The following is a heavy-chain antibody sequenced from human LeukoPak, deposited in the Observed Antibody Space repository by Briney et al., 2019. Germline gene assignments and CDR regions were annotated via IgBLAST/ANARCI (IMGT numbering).Heavy chain of an antibody. CDR1: GGTFSSYA. CDR2: IIPIFGIA. V-gene: IGHV1-69*04. J-gene: IGHJ4*02. CDR3: ARVVNNWSDWDY. Sequence: GASVKVSCKASGGTFSSYAISWVRQAPGQGLEWMGRIIPIFGIANYAQKFQGRATITADKSTSTAYMELSSLRSEDTALYYCARVVNNWSDWDYWGQGTLVTVSS. D-gene: IGHD1-20*01.